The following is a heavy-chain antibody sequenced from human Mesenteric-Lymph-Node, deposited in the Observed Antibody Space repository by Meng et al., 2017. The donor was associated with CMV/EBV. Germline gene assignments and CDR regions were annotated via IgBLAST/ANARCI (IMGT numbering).Heavy chain of an antibody. CDR1: GYTFTGYY. D-gene: IGHD5-24*01. CDR3: ARGGPGQFPFDS. Sequence: ASVKVSCKASGYTFTGYYMHWVRQAPGQGLEWMGWINPNSGDRNSTQKFQGRVTMTRDTSIRTAYMSLSRLISDDTAVYYCARGGPGQFPFDSWGQGALVTVSS. J-gene: IGHJ4*02. CDR2: INPNSGDR. V-gene: IGHV1-2*02.